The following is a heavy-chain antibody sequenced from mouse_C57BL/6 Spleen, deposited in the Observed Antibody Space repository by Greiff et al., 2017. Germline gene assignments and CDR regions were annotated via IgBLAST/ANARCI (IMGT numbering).Heavy chain of an antibody. J-gene: IGHJ2*01. CDR1: GFTFSSYA. V-gene: IGHV5-9-1*02. CDR3: TSVNYYGSSYEGGYFDY. CDR2: ISSGGDYI. Sequence: EVQLVESGEGLVKPGGSLKLSCAASGFTFSSYAMSWVRQTPEKRLEWVAYISSGGDYIYYADTVKGRFTISRDNARNTLYLQMSSLKSEDTAMYYCTSVNYYGSSYEGGYFDYWGQGTTLTVSS. D-gene: IGHD1-1*01.